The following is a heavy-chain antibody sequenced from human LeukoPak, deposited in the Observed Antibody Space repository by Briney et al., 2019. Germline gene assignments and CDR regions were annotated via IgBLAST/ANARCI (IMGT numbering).Heavy chain of an antibody. CDR3: ARAPYSSRWYYFDY. CDR2: IIPILGIA. CDR1: GGTFSSYA. Sequence: SVKVSCKASGGTFSSYAISWVRQAPGQGLGWMGRIIPILGIANYAQKFQGRVTITADKSTSTAYMELSSLRSEDTAVYYCARAPYSSRWYYFDYWGQGTLVTVSS. D-gene: IGHD6-13*01. V-gene: IGHV1-69*04. J-gene: IGHJ4*02.